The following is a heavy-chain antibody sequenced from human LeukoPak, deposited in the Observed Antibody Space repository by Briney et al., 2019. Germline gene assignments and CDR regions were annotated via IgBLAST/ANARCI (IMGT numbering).Heavy chain of an antibody. J-gene: IGHJ3*02. CDR2: IRSELNGYAT. V-gene: IGHV3-73*01. CDR3: TKQTADDAFDI. CDR1: GFTFGDPT. Sequence: PGGSLRLSXAASGFTFGDPTIHWVCQASGKGLEWVGRIRSELNGYATAYAASVRGRFTISRDDSKNTAYLQMDNLKTGDTAVFHCTKQTADDAFDIWGRGTMVTVSS.